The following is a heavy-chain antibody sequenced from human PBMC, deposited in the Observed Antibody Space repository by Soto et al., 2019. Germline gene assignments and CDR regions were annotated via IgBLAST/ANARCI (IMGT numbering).Heavy chain of an antibody. V-gene: IGHV3-23*01. D-gene: IGHD2-15*01. J-gene: IGHJ2*01. CDR2: ISANGGIT. CDR3: AKDKYTDSVRKVWFFDY. CDR1: GFTFSKYA. Sequence: EVQLLESGGGLVKPGGSLRLSCAASGFTFSKYAMSWVRLAPGKGLEWVSCISANGGITDYADSVKGRITISRDNFQNILSLQMDSLRGDDTALYFCAKDKYTDSVRKVWFFDYWGRGTLVTVSS.